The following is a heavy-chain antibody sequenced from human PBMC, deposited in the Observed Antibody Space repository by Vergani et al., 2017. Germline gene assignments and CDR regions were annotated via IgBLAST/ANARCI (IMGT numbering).Heavy chain of an antibody. CDR2: IIPIFGIA. V-gene: IGHV1-69*17. Sequence: QVQLVQSGAEVKKPGSSVKVSCKASGGTFSSYAISWVRQAPGQGLEWMGGIIPIFGIANYAQKFQGRVTITADKSTSTAYMELSSLRSEDTAVYYCARAKTPYCGGDCDFDYWGQGTLVTVSS. CDR3: ARAKTPYCGGDCDFDY. CDR1: GGTFSSYA. D-gene: IGHD2-21*02. J-gene: IGHJ4*02.